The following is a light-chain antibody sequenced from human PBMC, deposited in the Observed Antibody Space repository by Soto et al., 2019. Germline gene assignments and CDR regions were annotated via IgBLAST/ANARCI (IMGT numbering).Light chain of an antibody. J-gene: IGKJ2*01. CDR2: AAS. CDR3: QQLNSYPNT. CDR1: QGISSY. Sequence: DIQLTQSPSFLSASVGDRVTITCRASQGISSYLAWYQQKPGKAPKLLIYAASTLQSGVPSRFSGSGSRTEFTLTISSLQPEDFATYYCQQLNSYPNTFGQGTKLEIK. V-gene: IGKV1-9*01.